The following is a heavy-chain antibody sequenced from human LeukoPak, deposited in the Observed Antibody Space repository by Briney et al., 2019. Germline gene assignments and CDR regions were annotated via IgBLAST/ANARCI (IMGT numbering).Heavy chain of an antibody. Sequence: GRSLRLSCAASGFTFSSYGMHWVRQAPGKGLEWLAVIWYDGSNIYYADSVKGRFAISRDNSKNTLYLLLNSLRADDTAVYYCARGGYDLGAGTYGYGLDVWGQGTTVTVSS. CDR3: ARGGYDLGAGTYGYGLDV. V-gene: IGHV3-33*01. CDR2: IWYDGSNI. CDR1: GFTFSSYG. J-gene: IGHJ6*02. D-gene: IGHD3-10*01.